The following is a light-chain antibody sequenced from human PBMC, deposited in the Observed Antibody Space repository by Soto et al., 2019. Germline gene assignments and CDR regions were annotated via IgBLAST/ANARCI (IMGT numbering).Light chain of an antibody. CDR1: SSDIGSNT. CDR3: ASWDDSLNGVV. CDR2: LNN. Sequence: QPVVTQPPSASGTPGQRVTISCSGSSSDIGSNTVNWYQQLPGTAPKLVIYLNNQRPSGVPDRFSASKSGTSASLAISGLQSEDEADYYCASWDDSLNGVVFGGGTKLTVL. J-gene: IGLJ2*01. V-gene: IGLV1-44*01.